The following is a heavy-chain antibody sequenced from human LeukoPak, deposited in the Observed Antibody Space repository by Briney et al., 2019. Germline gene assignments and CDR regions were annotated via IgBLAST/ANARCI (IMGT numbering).Heavy chain of an antibody. CDR3: ARTTMLRGIQD. CDR1: GYSFSNYG. J-gene: IGHJ4*02. D-gene: IGHD3-10*01. CDR2: ISAYSGTT. V-gene: IGHV1-18*01. Sequence: ASVKVSCKASGYSFSNYGISWVRQAPGQGLEWMGWISAYSGTTNYAQKFQDSVTMTRDTSRSTVYMELNRLRSDDTAMYYCARTTMLRGIQDWGQGTLVTVSS.